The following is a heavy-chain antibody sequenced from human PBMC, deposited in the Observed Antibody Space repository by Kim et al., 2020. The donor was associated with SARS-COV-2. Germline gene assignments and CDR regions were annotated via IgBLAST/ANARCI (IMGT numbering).Heavy chain of an antibody. D-gene: IGHD3-10*01. Sequence: GGSLRLSCAASGFTFSSYSMNWVRQAPGKGLEWVSYISSSSSTIYYADSVKGRFTISRDNAKNSLYLQMNSLRDEDTAVYYCARVSNYYGSGSYRRYYYYGMDVWGQGTMVTVSS. CDR2: ISSSSSTI. V-gene: IGHV3-48*02. J-gene: IGHJ6*02. CDR1: GFTFSSYS. CDR3: ARVSNYYGSGSYRRYYYYGMDV.